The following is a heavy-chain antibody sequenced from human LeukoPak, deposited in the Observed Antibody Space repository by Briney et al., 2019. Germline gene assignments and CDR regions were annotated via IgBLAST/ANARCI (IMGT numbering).Heavy chain of an antibody. V-gene: IGHV3-21*01. D-gene: IGHD3-22*01. CDR1: GFTFSSYS. J-gene: IGHJ4*02. CDR2: ISSSSSYI. CDR3: ARVRYDSSGNDY. Sequence: GGSLRLSCAASGFTFSSYSMNWVRQAPGKGLEWVSSISSSSSYIYYADSVRGRFTISRDNAKNSLYLQMNSLRAEDTAVYYCARVRYDSSGNDYWGQGTLVTVSS.